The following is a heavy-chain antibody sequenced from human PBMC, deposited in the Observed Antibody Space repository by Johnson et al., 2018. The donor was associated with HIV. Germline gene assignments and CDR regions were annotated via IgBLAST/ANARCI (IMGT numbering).Heavy chain of an antibody. J-gene: IGHJ3*02. Sequence: VQLVESGGGVVRPGGSLRLSCAASGFTFSRSWMHWVCQAPEKGLEWVSYISSSGGTIYYADSVKGRFSISRDNAKNSLYLQMNSLRAEDTAVYYCARDRGYWDAFDIWGQGTMVTVSS. CDR3: ARDRGYWDAFDI. V-gene: IGHV3-48*04. CDR2: ISSSGGTI. CDR1: GFTFSRSW. D-gene: IGHD3-22*01.